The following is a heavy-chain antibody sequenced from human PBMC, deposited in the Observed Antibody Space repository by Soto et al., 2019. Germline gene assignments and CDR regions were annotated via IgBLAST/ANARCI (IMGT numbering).Heavy chain of an antibody. Sequence: EVQLVESGGGLIQPGGSLRLSCAASGFTVSSNYMSWVRQAPGKGLELVSVIYSGGSTYYADSVKGRFTISRDNSKNTLYLQMNSLRAEDTAVYYCAGSGKDYYYYYGMDVWGQGTTVTVSS. CDR1: GFTVSSNY. J-gene: IGHJ6*02. CDR2: IYSGGST. CDR3: AGSGKDYYYYYGMDV. V-gene: IGHV3-53*01. D-gene: IGHD6-13*01.